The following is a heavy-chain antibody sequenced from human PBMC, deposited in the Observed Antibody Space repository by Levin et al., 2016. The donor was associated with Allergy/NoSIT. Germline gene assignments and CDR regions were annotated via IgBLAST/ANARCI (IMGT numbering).Heavy chain of an antibody. Sequence: GGSLRLSCAASGFTFSSYGMHWVRQAPGKGLEWVAVISYDGSNKYYADSVKGRFTISRDNSKNTLYLQMNSLRAEDTAVYYCARDRPLHCSSTSCLYYYYGMDVWGQGTTVTVSS. CDR1: GFTFSSYG. V-gene: IGHV3-30*03. CDR2: ISYDGSNK. CDR3: ARDRPLHCSSTSCLYYYYGMDV. D-gene: IGHD2-2*01. J-gene: IGHJ6*02.